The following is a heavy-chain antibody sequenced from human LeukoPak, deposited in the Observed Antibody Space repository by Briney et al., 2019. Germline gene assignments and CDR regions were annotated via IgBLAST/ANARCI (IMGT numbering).Heavy chain of an antibody. CDR3: ARDRYEWETGSDTFDY. V-gene: IGHV4-39*07. CDR1: GGSISSSSYW. CDR2: IYYSGST. J-gene: IGHJ4*02. Sequence: SETLSLTCSVSGGSISSSSYWWGWIRQPPGKGLEWIGSIYYSGSTYYNPSLKSRVTISVDTSKNQFSLKLSSVTASDTAVYYCARDRYEWETGSDTFDYWGQGTLVTVSS. D-gene: IGHD1-26*01.